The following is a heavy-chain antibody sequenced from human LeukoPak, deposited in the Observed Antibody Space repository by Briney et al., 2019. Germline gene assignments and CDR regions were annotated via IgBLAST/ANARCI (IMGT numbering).Heavy chain of an antibody. CDR1: GFTVSSNY. J-gene: IGHJ6*02. CDR2: IYSGGST. Sequence: PGGSLRLSCADSGFTVSSNYMSWVRQAPGKGLEWVSVIYSGGSTYYADSVKGRFTISRDNSKNTLYLQMNSLRAEDTAVYYCARDYYGSGSCMDVWGQGTTVTVSS. CDR3: ARDYYGSGSCMDV. V-gene: IGHV3-53*01. D-gene: IGHD3-10*01.